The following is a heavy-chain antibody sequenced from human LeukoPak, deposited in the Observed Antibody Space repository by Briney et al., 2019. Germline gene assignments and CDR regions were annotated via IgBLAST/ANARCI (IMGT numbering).Heavy chain of an antibody. J-gene: IGHJ4*02. D-gene: IGHD2-15*01. Sequence: GGSLRLSSAASGFTFSSYAMSWVPQAPGKGLEWVSTISGSGGSTYYADSVKGRFTISRDNSKNTLYLQMNSLRAEDTAVYYCAKRGAATFPFDYWGQGTLVTVSS. V-gene: IGHV3-23*01. CDR2: ISGSGGST. CDR3: AKRGAATFPFDY. CDR1: GFTFSSYA.